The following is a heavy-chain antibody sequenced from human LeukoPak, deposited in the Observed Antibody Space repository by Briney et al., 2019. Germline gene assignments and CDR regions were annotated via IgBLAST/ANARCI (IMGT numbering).Heavy chain of an antibody. J-gene: IGHJ6*03. CDR3: ARAPGGYDSDYYYMDV. CDR2: IIPIFGTA. Sequence: GASVKVSCKASGGTFSIYAISWVRQAPGQGLEWMGGIIPIFGTANYAQKFQGRVTITADESTSTAYMELSSLRSADTAVYYCARAPGGYDSDYYYMDVWGKGTTVTISS. D-gene: IGHD5-12*01. V-gene: IGHV1-69*13. CDR1: GGTFSIYA.